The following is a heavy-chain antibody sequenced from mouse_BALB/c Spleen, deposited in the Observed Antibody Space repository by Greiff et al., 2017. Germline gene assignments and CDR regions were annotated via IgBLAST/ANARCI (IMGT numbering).Heavy chain of an antibody. D-gene: IGHD4-1*01. V-gene: IGHV5-17*02. Sequence: DVQLVESGGGLVQPGGSRKLSCAASGFTFSSFGMHWVRQAPEKGLEWVAYISSGSSTIYYADTVKGRFTISRDNPKNTLFLQMTSLRSEDTAMYYCARDWDGRAMDYWGQGTSVTVSS. J-gene: IGHJ4*01. CDR2: ISSGSSTI. CDR1: GFTFSSFG. CDR3: ARDWDGRAMDY.